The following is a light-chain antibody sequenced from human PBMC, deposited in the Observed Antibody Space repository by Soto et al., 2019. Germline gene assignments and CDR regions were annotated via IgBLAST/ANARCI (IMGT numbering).Light chain of an antibody. V-gene: IGLV1-47*02. CDR3: VVWEDRMSGRV. CDR2: SDN. Sequence: QSALTQPPSASGTPGQRVTISCSGSSSNVGSNYVYWYQHLPGSAPKLLMYSDNQRPSGVPDRFSGSKSGTSASLAISGLRSEDEADYYCVVWEDRMSGRVFGGGTKLTVL. CDR1: SSNVGSNY. J-gene: IGLJ3*02.